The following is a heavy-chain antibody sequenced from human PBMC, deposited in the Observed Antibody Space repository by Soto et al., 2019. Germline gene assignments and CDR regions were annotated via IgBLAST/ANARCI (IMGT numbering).Heavy chain of an antibody. CDR3: AKSYYYDRSGLDGFEI. D-gene: IGHD3-22*01. CDR2: ISGRGSTI. CDR1: GFTFTNYA. V-gene: IGHV3-23*01. Sequence: GGSLRLSCAASGFTFTNYAMTWVRQAPGKGLEWVSVISGRGSTIYDADTVKGRFTISRDNSKNTLYLQMNSLRAEDTALYYCAKSYYYDRSGLDGFEIWGQGTMVTVSS. J-gene: IGHJ3*02.